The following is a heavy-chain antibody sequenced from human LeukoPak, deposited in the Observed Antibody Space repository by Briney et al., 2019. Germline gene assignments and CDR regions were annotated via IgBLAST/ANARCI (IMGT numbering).Heavy chain of an antibody. CDR2: IYYSGST. J-gene: IGHJ5*02. CDR3: ARNLLLSENWFDP. D-gene: IGHD3-10*01. CDR1: GGSISSSSYY. V-gene: IGHV4-39*07. Sequence: KPSETLSLTCTVSGGSISSSSYYWGWIRQPPGKGLEWIGSIYYSGSTYYNPSLKSRVTISVDTSKNQFSLKLSSVTAADTAVYYCARNLLLSENWFDPWGQGTLVTVSS.